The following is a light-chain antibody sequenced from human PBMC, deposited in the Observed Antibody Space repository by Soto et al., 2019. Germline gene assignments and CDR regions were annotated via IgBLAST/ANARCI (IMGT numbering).Light chain of an antibody. V-gene: IGLV3-21*04. CDR3: QVWDSRSDHHV. CDR1: NIGSKS. Sequence: SYELTQPPSVSVAPGKTARITCGGNNIGSKSVHWYQQKAGQAPVLVFYYDSDRPSGIPERFSGSKSGNTATLTISRVEAGDEADYYCQVWDSRSDHHVFGGGTKLTVL. J-gene: IGLJ2*01. CDR2: YDS.